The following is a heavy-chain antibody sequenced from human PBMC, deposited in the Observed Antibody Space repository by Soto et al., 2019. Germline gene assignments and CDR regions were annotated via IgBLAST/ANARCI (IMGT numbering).Heavy chain of an antibody. Sequence: PGESLKISCKGSGYSFTSYWIGWVRQMPGKGLEWMGIIYPGDSDTRYSPSFQGQVTISADKSISTAYLQWSSLKASDTAMYYCASLYDFWSRAFDIWGQGTMVTVSS. CDR3: ASLYDFWSRAFDI. D-gene: IGHD3-3*01. J-gene: IGHJ3*02. CDR1: GYSFTSYW. CDR2: IYPGDSDT. V-gene: IGHV5-51*01.